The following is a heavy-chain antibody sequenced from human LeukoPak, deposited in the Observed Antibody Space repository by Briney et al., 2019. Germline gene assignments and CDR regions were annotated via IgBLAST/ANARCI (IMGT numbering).Heavy chain of an antibody. Sequence: SEALSLTCTVSGGSISSYYWSWIRQPPGKGLEWIGYIYTSGSTNYNPSLKSRVTISVDTSKNQFSLKLSSVTAADTAVYYCASTKPSIAAPPHFDYWGQGTLVTVSS. CDR1: GGSISSYY. CDR3: ASTKPSIAAPPHFDY. J-gene: IGHJ4*02. CDR2: IYTSGST. D-gene: IGHD6-6*01. V-gene: IGHV4-4*09.